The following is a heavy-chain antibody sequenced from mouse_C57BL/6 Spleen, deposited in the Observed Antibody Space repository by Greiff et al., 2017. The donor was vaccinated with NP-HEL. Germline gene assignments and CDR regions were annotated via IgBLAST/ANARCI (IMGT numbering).Heavy chain of an antibody. D-gene: IGHD1-1*01. CDR1: GFTFSSYA. J-gene: IGHJ4*01. CDR2: ISDGGSYT. CDR3: ASYYGSSYGAMDY. V-gene: IGHV5-4*01. Sequence: EVQLQESGGGLVKPGGSLKLSCAASGFTFSSYAMSWVRQTPEKRLEWVATISDGGSYTYYPDNVKGRFTISRDNAKNNLYLQMSHLKSEDTAMYYCASYYGSSYGAMDYWGQGTSVTVSS.